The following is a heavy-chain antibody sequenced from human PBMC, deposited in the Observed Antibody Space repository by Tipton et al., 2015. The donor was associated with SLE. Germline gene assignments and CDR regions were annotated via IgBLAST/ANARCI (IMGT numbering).Heavy chain of an antibody. V-gene: IGHV3-48*03. CDR2: ISSSGSTI. D-gene: IGHD1-26*01. J-gene: IGHJ6*02. CDR1: GFTFSSYE. Sequence: SLRLSCAASGFTFSSYEMNWVRQAPGKGLEWVSYISSSGSTIYYADSVRGRFTISRDNAKNSLFLQMNSLRAEDTAVYYCARGGKWRVGATRGYYAMDVWSQGTTVTVSS. CDR3: ARGGKWRVGATRGYYAMDV.